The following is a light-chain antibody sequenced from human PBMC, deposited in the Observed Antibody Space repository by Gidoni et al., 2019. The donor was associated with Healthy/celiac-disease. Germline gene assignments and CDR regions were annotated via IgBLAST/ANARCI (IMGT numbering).Light chain of an antibody. Sequence: EIVLTQSPATLSLSPGERATLSCRASQSVSSYLAWYQQKPGQAPRLLIYDASNRATGIPARFSGSGSGTDFTLTISSLEPEDFAVYYCQPSSNSLTFGGGTKVEIK. CDR1: QSVSSY. V-gene: IGKV3-11*01. CDR3: QPSSNSLT. CDR2: DAS. J-gene: IGKJ4*01.